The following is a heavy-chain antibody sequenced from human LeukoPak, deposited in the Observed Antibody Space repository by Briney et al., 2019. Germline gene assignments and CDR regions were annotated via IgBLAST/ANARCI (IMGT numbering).Heavy chain of an antibody. CDR3: ARLGYCSSTSCYEGWFDP. D-gene: IGHD2-2*01. J-gene: IGHJ5*02. CDR1: GGSISSGGYS. V-gene: IGHV4-30-2*01. CDR2: VYHSGST. Sequence: SETLSLTCAVSGGSISSGGYSWSWIRQPPGKGLEWIGYVYHSGSTYYNPSLKSRVTISVDRSKNQFSLKLSSVTAADTAVYYCARLGYCSSTSCYEGWFDPWGQGTLVTVSS.